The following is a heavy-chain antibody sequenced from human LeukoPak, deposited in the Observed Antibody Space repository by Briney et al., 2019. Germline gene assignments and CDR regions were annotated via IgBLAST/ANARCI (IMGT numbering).Heavy chain of an antibody. CDR2: INHSGST. J-gene: IGHJ3*02. CDR3: ARDYYDSSSGAFGI. Sequence: SETLSLTCAVYGGSFSGYYWSWIRQPPGKGLEWIGEINHSGSTNYNPSLKSRVTISVDTSKNQFSLKLSSVTAADTAVYYCARDYYDSSSGAFGIWGQGTMVTVSS. V-gene: IGHV4-34*01. CDR1: GGSFSGYY. D-gene: IGHD3-22*01.